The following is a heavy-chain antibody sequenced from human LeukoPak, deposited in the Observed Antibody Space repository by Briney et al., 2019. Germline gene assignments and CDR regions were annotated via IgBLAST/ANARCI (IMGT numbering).Heavy chain of an antibody. V-gene: IGHV3-23*01. J-gene: IGHJ4*02. CDR2: ISGSGGST. D-gene: IGHD4-17*01. Sequence: PGGSLRLSCAASGFTFSSYGMSWVRQAPGKGLEWVSAISGSGGSTYYADSVKGRFTISRDNSKNTLYLRMNSLRAEDTAVYYCAKEGYGDYERYFDYWGQGTLVTVSS. CDR3: AKEGYGDYERYFDY. CDR1: GFTFSSYG.